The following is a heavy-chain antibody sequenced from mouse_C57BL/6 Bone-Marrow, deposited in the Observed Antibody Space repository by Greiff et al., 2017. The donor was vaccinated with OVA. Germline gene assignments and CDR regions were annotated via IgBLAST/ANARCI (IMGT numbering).Heavy chain of an antibody. D-gene: IGHD1-1*01. Sequence: EVQLVESGGGLVQPGGSLKLSCAASGFTFSDYYMYWVRQTPEKRLEWVAYISNGGGSTYYPDTVKGRFTISRDNAKNTLYLQMSRLKSEDTAMYYCARRGSSRDFDVWGTGTTVTVSS. CDR2: ISNGGGST. CDR1: GFTFSDYY. CDR3: ARRGSSRDFDV. J-gene: IGHJ1*03. V-gene: IGHV5-12*01.